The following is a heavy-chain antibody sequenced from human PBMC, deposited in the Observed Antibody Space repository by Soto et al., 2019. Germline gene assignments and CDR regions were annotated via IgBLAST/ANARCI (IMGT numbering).Heavy chain of an antibody. CDR2: IRSKAYGGTP. D-gene: IGHD1-26*01. J-gene: IGHJ6*02. CDR1: GXALGDYS. Sequence: GSLRLSCTASGXALGDYSVNWVRQAPGKGLEWVGFIRSKAYGGTPEYAAYVKGRFTISRDDSKSIAYLKMNSLKTEDTAVFYCARSLLNGMDVWGQGTTGTVSS. V-gene: IGHV3-49*04. CDR3: ARSLLNGMDV.